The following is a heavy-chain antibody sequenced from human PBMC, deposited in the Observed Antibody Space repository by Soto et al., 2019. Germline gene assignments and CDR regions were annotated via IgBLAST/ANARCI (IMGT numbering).Heavy chain of an antibody. V-gene: IGHV3-64*01. CDR1: GFTFSSYA. J-gene: IGHJ3*02. CDR3: ARAKIAFDI. CDR2: ISSNGGST. Sequence: GGSLRLSCAASGFTFSSYAMHWVRQAPGKGLEYVSAISSNGGSTYYANSVKGRFTISRDNSKNTLYLQMGSLRAEDMAVYYCARAKIAFDIWGQGTMVTVSS.